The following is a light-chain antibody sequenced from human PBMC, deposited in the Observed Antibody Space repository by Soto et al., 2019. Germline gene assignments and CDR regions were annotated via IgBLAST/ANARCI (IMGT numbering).Light chain of an antibody. CDR2: GAS. J-gene: IGKJ1*01. V-gene: IGKV3-20*01. CDR3: QQYGSSPPWT. Sequence: EIVLTQSPGTLSLSPGERATLSCRASQSVSSSYLALYQQKPGQAPRLLIYGASSRATGIPDRLSGSGSGTDFTLTISRLEPEDFAVYYCQQYGSSPPWTFGQGTKVEIK. CDR1: QSVSSSY.